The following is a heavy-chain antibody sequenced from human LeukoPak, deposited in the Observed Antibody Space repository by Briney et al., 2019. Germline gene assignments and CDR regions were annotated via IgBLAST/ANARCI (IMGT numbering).Heavy chain of an antibody. J-gene: IGHJ5*02. CDR1: GYSISSGYY. Sequence: PSETLSLTCTVSGYSISSGYYWGWIRQPPGKGLEWIGSIYHSGSTYYNPSLKSRVTISVDTSKNQFSLKLSSVTAADTAVYYCARAKGTAGSSWPWGQGTLVTVSS. V-gene: IGHV4-38-2*02. D-gene: IGHD6-13*01. CDR3: ARAKGTAGSSWP. CDR2: IYHSGST.